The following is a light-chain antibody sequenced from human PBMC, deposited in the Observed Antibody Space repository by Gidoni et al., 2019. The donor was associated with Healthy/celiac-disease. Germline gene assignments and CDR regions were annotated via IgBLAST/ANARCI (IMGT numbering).Light chain of an antibody. Sequence: DIQMTQSPSSLSASVGDRVTITCRASQSISSYLNWYQQKPGKAPKLLIYAASRWQSGVPSRFSGSGSGRDFTLTISSLQPEDFATYYCQQCYSTPFTFGPGTKVDIK. V-gene: IGKV1-39*01. J-gene: IGKJ3*01. CDR1: QSISSY. CDR2: AAS. CDR3: QQCYSTPFT.